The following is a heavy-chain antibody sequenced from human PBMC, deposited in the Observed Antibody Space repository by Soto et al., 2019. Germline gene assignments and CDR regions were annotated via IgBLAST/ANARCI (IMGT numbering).Heavy chain of an antibody. CDR2: ISYDGSNK. J-gene: IGHJ6*03. V-gene: IGHV3-30*18. Sequence: GGSLRLSCAASGFTFSSYGMHWVRQAPGKGLEWVAVISYDGSNKYYADSVKGRFTISRDNSKNTLYLQMNSLRAEDTAVYYCAKSPSRYYYMDVWGKGTTVTVSS. CDR1: GFTFSSYG. CDR3: AKSPSRYYYMDV.